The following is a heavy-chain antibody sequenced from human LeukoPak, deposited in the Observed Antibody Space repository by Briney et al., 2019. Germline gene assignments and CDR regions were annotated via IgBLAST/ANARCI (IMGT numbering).Heavy chain of an antibody. Sequence: PGGSLRLSCAASGFTFSSYEMNWVRQAPGKGLEWVSYISIGGRTQYYADSVKGRFTISRDNSKNTLYLQMNSLRAEDTAVYYCAKLTMVRGVSFDYWGQGTLVTVSS. D-gene: IGHD3-10*01. CDR3: AKLTMVRGVSFDY. CDR1: GFTFSSYE. V-gene: IGHV3-48*03. J-gene: IGHJ4*02. CDR2: ISIGGRTQ.